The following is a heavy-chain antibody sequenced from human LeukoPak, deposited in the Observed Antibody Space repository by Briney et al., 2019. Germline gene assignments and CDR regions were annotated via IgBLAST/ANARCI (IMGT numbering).Heavy chain of an antibody. D-gene: IGHD1-26*01. Sequence: GGSLRLSCAVSGFNFDDYAMHWVRQAPGRGLEWVSGINWKTGNGIYADSVKGRFTISRDNAKNTVHLQMNSLRADDTAVYYCVVGGGIYWGQGALVTVS. CDR2: INWKTGNG. CDR3: VVGGGIY. CDR1: GFNFDDYA. V-gene: IGHV3-9*01. J-gene: IGHJ4*02.